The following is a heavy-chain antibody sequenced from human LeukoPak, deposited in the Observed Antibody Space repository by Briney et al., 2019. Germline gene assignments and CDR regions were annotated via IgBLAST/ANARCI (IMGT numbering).Heavy chain of an antibody. Sequence: GGSLRLSCAASGFTFGDYYMSWIRQAPGKGLEWVSYISSSGSTIYYADSVKGRFTISRDNAKNSLYLQMNSLRAEDTAVYYCARVTGTHHYYYYYYMDVWGKGTTVTVSS. CDR2: ISSSGSTI. D-gene: IGHD1-20*01. CDR1: GFTFGDYY. V-gene: IGHV3-11*01. J-gene: IGHJ6*03. CDR3: ARVTGTHHYYYYYYMDV.